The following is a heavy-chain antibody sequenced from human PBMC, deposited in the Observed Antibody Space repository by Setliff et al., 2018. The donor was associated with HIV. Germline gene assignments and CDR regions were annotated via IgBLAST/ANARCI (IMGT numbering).Heavy chain of an antibody. V-gene: IGHV1-2*02. CDR3: ARQLSNSLDL. D-gene: IGHD7-27*01. Sequence: GASVKVSCQASGYTFTDYFIHWVRQAPGQGLEWMGWISPHNGDKNILQRFRGRVTMTTDTSFSTAYMELSGLRSDDTATYYCARQLSNSLDLWGQGTLVTVSS. CDR1: GYTFTDYF. J-gene: IGHJ5*02. CDR2: ISPHNGDK.